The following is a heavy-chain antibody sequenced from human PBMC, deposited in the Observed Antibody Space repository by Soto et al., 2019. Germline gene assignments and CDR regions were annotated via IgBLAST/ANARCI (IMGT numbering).Heavy chain of an antibody. CDR3: ARTRSAWSDFHYYSLDV. CDR2: ISYDSTKT. Sequence: VGSLRLSCAASGFTFNSYGMHWARQGPGNGLEWVAFISYDSTKTYYADSVKGRFTISRDNSNSALYVQMNSLTGEDTAVYYCARTRSAWSDFHYYSLDVWGQGTTVTVSS. J-gene: IGHJ6*02. D-gene: IGHD1-26*01. CDR1: GFTFNSYG. V-gene: IGHV3-30*03.